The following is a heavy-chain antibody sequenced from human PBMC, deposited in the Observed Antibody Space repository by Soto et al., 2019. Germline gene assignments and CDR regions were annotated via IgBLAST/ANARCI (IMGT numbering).Heavy chain of an antibody. D-gene: IGHD2-2*01. CDR3: ARDNLYCSSTSCYGDWFDP. CDR2: IYHSGST. CDR1: SGSISSSNW. J-gene: IGHJ5*02. Sequence: SETLSLTCAVSSGSISSSNWWSWVRQPPGKGLEWIGEIYHSGSTNYNPSLKSRVTISVDKSKNQFSLKLSSVTAADTAVYYCARDNLYCSSTSCYGDWFDPWGQGTLVTVSS. V-gene: IGHV4-4*02.